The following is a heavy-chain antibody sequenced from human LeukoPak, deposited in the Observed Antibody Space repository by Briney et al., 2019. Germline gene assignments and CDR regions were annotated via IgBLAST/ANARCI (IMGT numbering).Heavy chain of an antibody. D-gene: IGHD3-22*01. Sequence: GGSLRLSCAASGFTVSNNYMNWVRQAPGKGLEWVSIIYNDGSTYYADCVMGRFTISRDNSKNTLYLQMNSLRAEDTSVYYCASPSSGQSFDIWGQGTMVTVSS. V-gene: IGHV3-53*01. CDR3: ASPSSGQSFDI. CDR1: GFTVSNNY. CDR2: IYNDGST. J-gene: IGHJ3*02.